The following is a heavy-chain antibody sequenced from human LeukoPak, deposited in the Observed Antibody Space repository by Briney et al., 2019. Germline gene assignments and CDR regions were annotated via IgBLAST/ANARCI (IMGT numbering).Heavy chain of an antibody. CDR3: ARGTRRGYYYHMDV. J-gene: IGHJ6*03. V-gene: IGHV4-59*11. CDR2: IYYSGST. CDR1: GGSISSHY. Sequence: SETLSLTCTVSGGSISSHYWSWIRQPPGKGLEWIGYIYYSGSTNYNPSLKSRVTISVDTSKNQFSLKLSSVTAADTAVYYCARGTRRGYYYHMDVWDKGTTVTVSS.